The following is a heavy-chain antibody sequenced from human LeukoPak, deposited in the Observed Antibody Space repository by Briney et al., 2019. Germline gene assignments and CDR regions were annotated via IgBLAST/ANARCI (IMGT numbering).Heavy chain of an antibody. D-gene: IGHD6-13*01. J-gene: IGHJ5*02. V-gene: IGHV1-46*01. CDR1: GYTFTSYY. CDR3: ARDSRTSSSWYYALYNWFDP. CDR2: INPSGGST. Sequence: ASVKVSCKASGYTFTSYYMHWVRQAPGQGLEWMGIINPSGGSTSYAQKFQGRVTMTRDTSTSTAYMELSSLRSEDTAVYYCARDSRTSSSWYYALYNWFDPWGQGTLVTVSS.